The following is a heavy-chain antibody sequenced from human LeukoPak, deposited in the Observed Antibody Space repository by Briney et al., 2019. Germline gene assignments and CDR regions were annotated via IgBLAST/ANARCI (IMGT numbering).Heavy chain of an antibody. J-gene: IGHJ3*02. CDR1: GFTFSSYG. V-gene: IGHV3-30*18. CDR2: ISYDGSNK. CDR3: AKPGGELDDFDI. Sequence: GGSLRLSCAASGFTFSSYGMHWVRQAPGKGLEWVAVISYDGSNKYYADSVKGRFTISRDNSKNTLYLQMNSLRAEDTAVYYCAKPGGELDDFDIWGQGTMVTVSS. D-gene: IGHD1-1*01.